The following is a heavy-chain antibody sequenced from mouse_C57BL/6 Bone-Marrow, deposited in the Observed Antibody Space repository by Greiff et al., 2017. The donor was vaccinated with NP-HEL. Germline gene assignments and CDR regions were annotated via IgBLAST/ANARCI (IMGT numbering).Heavy chain of an antibody. Sequence: EVHLVESGGGLVQPGGSLKLSCAASGFTFSDYGMAWVRQAPRKGPEWVAFISNLAFIFNYADTVTGRFTISRENAKNTLYLEMSSLRSEDTAMYYCARRGYGSSSGYFDVWGTGTTVTVSS. CDR2: ISNLAFIF. CDR1: GFTFSDYG. J-gene: IGHJ1*03. CDR3: ARRGYGSSSGYFDV. V-gene: IGHV5-15*04. D-gene: IGHD1-1*01.